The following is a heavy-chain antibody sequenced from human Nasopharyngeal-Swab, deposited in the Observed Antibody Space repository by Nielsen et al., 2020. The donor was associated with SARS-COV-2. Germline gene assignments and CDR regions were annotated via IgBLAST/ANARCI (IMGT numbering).Heavy chain of an antibody. V-gene: IGHV3-49*03. Sequence: GGSLRLSCTASGFTFGDYAMSWFRQAPGKGLEWVGFIRSKAYGGTTEYAASVKGRFTISRDDSKSIAYLQMNSLKTEDTAVYYCTSFYLVGPLDYWGQGTLVTVSS. D-gene: IGHD1-26*01. CDR1: GFTFGDYA. CDR3: TSFYLVGPLDY. CDR2: IRSKAYGGTT. J-gene: IGHJ4*02.